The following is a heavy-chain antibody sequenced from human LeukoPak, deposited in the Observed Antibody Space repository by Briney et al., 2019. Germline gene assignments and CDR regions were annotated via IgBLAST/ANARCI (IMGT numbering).Heavy chain of an antibody. CDR2: ISGNGDST. CDR3: AKEVDNWNYVPFDY. J-gene: IGHJ4*02. CDR1: GFTFSSYA. V-gene: IGHV3-23*01. Sequence: GGSLRLSCAASGFTFSSYAMNWVRQAPGKGLEWVSAISGNGDSTYYADSVTGRFTISRDNSKNTLYLQMNSLRAEDTALYYCAKEVDNWNYVPFDYWGQGTLVTVSS. D-gene: IGHD1-7*01.